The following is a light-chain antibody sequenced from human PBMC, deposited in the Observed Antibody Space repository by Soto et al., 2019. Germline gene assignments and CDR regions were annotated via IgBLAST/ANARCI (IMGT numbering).Light chain of an antibody. CDR2: DAS. Sequence: DIQLVLAPSTLCASVGYRVTMTARDRHSISSWLAWYQQKPGKAPKLLIYDASSLESGVPSRFSGSGSGTEFTRTISSLQPDDFATYYCQQYNSYPGTFGQGTKVDIK. CDR1: HSISSW. J-gene: IGKJ1*01. V-gene: IGKV1-5*01. CDR3: QQYNSYPGT.